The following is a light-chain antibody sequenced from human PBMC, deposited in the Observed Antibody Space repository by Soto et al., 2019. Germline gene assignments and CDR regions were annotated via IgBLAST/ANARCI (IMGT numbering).Light chain of an antibody. J-gene: IGKJ4*01. CDR1: QQLTDD. Sequence: QVTQSPSSLSASVGDTVSISCRTSQQLTDDLAWYQQKPGTPPNLLISSASTLISGIPSRFIGIGFGTNFTLTIKSLQPEDFATYYWQVYNRRPPTFGGGTKVDFK. CDR3: QVYNRRPPT. V-gene: IGKV1-27*01. CDR2: SAS.